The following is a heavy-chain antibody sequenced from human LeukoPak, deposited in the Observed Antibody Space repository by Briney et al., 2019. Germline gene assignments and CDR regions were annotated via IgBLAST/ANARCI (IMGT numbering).Heavy chain of an antibody. V-gene: IGHV3-48*01. CDR2: ISGRSSTI. D-gene: IGHD1-26*01. J-gene: IGHJ4*02. Sequence: GGSLRLSCAASAFTFSDYSMNWVRQAPGKGLEWISYISGRSSTIYYADSVRGRFTISRDNAKNSMYLQMNSLRAEDTAVYYCARDRLTSGSYFSDYWGQGTLVTVSS. CDR3: ARDRLTSGSYFSDY. CDR1: AFTFSDYS.